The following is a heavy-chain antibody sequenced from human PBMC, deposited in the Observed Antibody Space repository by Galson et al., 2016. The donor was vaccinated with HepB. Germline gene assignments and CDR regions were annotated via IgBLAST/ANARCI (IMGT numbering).Heavy chain of an antibody. V-gene: IGHV4-4*01. CDR3: ARQHWGGPSDY. CDR1: GVPISSSDW. CDR2: IFHTGRV. J-gene: IGHJ4*02. Sequence: ETLSLTCGVSGVPISSSDWWSWVRQPPGQGLEWIGQIFHTGRVNYAPSLASRVTISIDTSNNHFSLRLTSVTAADTALYCCARQHWGGPSDYWGQGTLVIVSS. D-gene: IGHD3-16*01.